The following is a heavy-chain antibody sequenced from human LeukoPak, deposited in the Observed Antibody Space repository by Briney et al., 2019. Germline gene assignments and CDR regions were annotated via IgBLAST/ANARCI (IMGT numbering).Heavy chain of an antibody. J-gene: IGHJ5*02. V-gene: IGHV3-74*01. CDR2: IKSDGSNT. CDR3: ARSDWFDP. CDR1: GFAFSTYW. Sequence: GGSLRLSCAASGFAFSTYWMHWVRQAPGKGPVWVSRIKSDGSNTTYADFVKGRFTISRDNAKNTLYLQMNSLRVEDTAVYYCARSDWFDPWGQGTLVTVSS.